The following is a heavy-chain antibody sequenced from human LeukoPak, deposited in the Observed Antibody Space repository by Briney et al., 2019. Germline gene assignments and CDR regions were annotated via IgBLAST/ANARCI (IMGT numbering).Heavy chain of an antibody. CDR3: AKPLRPTTSYFD. V-gene: IGHV3-9*01. J-gene: IGHJ4*02. Sequence: GGSLRLSCAASGFTFDDYAMHWVRQAPGKGLEWVSGISWNSGSIGYADSVKGRFTISRDNSKNMLYLQMNSLGAEDTALYYCAKPLRPTTSYFDWGQGTLVTVSS. CDR2: ISWNSGSI. CDR1: GFTFDDYA. D-gene: IGHD2/OR15-2a*01.